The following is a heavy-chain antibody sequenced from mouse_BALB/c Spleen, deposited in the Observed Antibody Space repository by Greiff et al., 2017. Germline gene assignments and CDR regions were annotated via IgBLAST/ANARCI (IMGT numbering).Heavy chain of an antibody. J-gene: IGHJ4*01. CDR2: INPYNGAT. CDR3: ARGRHMDY. Sequence: VQLKQSGPELVKPGASVKISCKASGYSFTGYYMHWVKQSHVKSLEWIGRINPYNGATSYNQNFKDKASLTVDKSSSTAYMELHSLTSEDSAVYYCARGRHMDYWGQGTSVTVSS. CDR1: GYSFTGYY. V-gene: IGHV1-26*01.